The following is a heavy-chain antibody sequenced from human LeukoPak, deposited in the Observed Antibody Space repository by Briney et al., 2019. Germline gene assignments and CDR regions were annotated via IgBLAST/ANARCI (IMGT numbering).Heavy chain of an antibody. CDR1: GGSLSSRAYS. CDR3: ARIGDLHDSGIKGTGFDY. J-gene: IGHJ4*02. V-gene: IGHV4-30-2*01. D-gene: IGHD3-10*01. Sequence: KTSETLSLTCAVSGGSLSSRAYSWSWIRQPPGKGLEWIGYVYHSGNTYYNPSLKSRVIISVDKSKNEFSLNLSSVTAADSAVYYCARIGDLHDSGIKGTGFDYWGQGTLVTVSS. CDR2: VYHSGNT.